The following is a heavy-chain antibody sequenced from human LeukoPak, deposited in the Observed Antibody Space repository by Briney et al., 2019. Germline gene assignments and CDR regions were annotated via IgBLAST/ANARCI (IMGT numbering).Heavy chain of an antibody. J-gene: IGHJ4*02. CDR3: AKQLGYCSDGSCYFPY. V-gene: IGHV3-23*01. CDR1: GFTFSSYA. Sequence: GGSLRVSCAASGFTFSSYAMSWVRQAPGKGLEWVSAISGSGGSTYYADSVKGRFTISRDNSKNTLYLQTNSLRAEDTAVYYCAKQLGYCSDGSCYFPYWGQGTLVTVSS. CDR2: ISGSGGST. D-gene: IGHD2-15*01.